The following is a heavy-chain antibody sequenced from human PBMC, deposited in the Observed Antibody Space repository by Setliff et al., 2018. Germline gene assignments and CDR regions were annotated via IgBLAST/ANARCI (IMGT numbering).Heavy chain of an antibody. Sequence: GESLRLSCATSGFTFSSYWMSWVRQAQGKGLEWVANIKQDGSEKYYVDSVKGRFTISRDNAKNSLYLQMNSLRAEDTAVYYCARDSGRMNYWGQGTLVTVSS. J-gene: IGHJ4*02. CDR1: GFTFSSYW. V-gene: IGHV3-7*03. CDR3: ARDSGRMNY. CDR2: IKQDGSEK.